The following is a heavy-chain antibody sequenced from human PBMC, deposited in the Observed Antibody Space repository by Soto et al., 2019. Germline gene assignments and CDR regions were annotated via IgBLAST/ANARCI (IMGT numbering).Heavy chain of an antibody. CDR3: VTVPWMVIVVT. V-gene: IGHV3-15*01. J-gene: IGHJ5*02. CDR2: IKSKADGGTT. D-gene: IGHD3-22*01. Sequence: EVQLEESGGGLVKPGGSLRLSCAASGFSFSHAWMSWVRQVPGKGLEWIGRIKSKADGGTTDYAVPVQGRFTISRDDSKHTLYLHMNSLKTEDTAMYYCVTVPWMVIVVTWGQGTLVTVSS. CDR1: GFSFSHAW.